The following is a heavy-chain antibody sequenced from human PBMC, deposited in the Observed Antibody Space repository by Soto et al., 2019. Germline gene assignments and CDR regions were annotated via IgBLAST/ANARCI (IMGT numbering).Heavy chain of an antibody. D-gene: IGHD6-13*01. CDR3: ARDRIIAAAGKSYFGYYYYGMDV. CDR2: INSAGSST. J-gene: IGHJ6*02. CDR1: GFTFRSYW. V-gene: IGHV3-74*01. Sequence: GGSLRLSCAASGFTFRSYWMHWVRQAPGKGLVWVSRINSAGSSTRYADSVKGRFTISRDNAKNTLYLQMNSLRADDTAVYYCARDRIIAAAGKSYFGYYYYGMDVWGQGTTVTVSS.